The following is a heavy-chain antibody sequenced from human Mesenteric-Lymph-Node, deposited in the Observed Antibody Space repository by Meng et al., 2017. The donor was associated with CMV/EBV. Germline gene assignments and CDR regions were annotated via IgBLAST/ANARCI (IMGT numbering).Heavy chain of an antibody. D-gene: IGHD2-2*01. CDR1: GYTFTSYY. CDR3: ARGDIVVVPAAEDGAFDI. V-gene: IGHV1-46*01. Sequence: ASVKVSCKASGYTFTSYYMHWVRQAPGQGLEWMGIINPSGGSTSYAQKFQGRVTMTRDTSTSTVYMELSSLRSEDTAVYYCARGDIVVVPAAEDGAFDIWGQGTMVTVSS. CDR2: INPSGGST. J-gene: IGHJ3*02.